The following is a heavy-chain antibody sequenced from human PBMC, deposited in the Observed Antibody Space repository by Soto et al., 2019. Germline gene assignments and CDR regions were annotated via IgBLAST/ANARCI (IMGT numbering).Heavy chain of an antibody. CDR2: INHSGST. Sequence: TSETLSLTCAVYGGSFSGYYWSWIRQPPGKGLEWIGEINHSGSTNYNPSLKSRVTISVDTSKNQFSLKLTSVTAADTAVYYCARRTGIFGFDYWGQGTLVTVSS. CDR3: ARRTGIFGFDY. J-gene: IGHJ4*02. D-gene: IGHD3-3*01. CDR1: GGSFSGYY. V-gene: IGHV4-34*01.